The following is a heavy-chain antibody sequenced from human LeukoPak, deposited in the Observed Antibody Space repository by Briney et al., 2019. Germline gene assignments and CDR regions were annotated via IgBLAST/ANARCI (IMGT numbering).Heavy chain of an antibody. CDR1: AGSLNGYY. CDR2: INHIGTT. V-gene: IGHV4-34*01. J-gene: IGHJ6*03. Sequence: NPSETLSLTCNVSAGSLNGYYWAWIRQPPGKGLEWIAEINHIGTTNHNPSLKSRVSVSTDTSKNQFFLRLTSVTAADTALYYCARLVATAPQNHYYMDVWGEGTTVTVSS. D-gene: IGHD2-21*02. CDR3: ARLVATAPQNHYYMDV.